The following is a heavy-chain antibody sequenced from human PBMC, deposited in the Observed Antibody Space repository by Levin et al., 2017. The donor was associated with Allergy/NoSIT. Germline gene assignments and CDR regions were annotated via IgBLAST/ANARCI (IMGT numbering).Heavy chain of an antibody. Sequence: GESLKISCAASGFTFSSYGMHWVRQAPGKGLEWVAVIWYDGSNKYYADSVKGRFTISRDNSKNTLYLQMNSLRAEDTAVYYCARVRGSGWGHFDYWGQGTLVTVSS. CDR2: IWYDGSNK. D-gene: IGHD6-19*01. CDR1: GFTFSSYG. CDR3: ARVRGSGWGHFDY. V-gene: IGHV3-33*01. J-gene: IGHJ4*02.